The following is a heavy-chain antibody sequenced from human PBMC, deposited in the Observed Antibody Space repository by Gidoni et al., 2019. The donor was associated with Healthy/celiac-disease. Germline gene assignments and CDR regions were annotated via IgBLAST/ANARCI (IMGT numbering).Heavy chain of an antibody. V-gene: IGHV3-30-3*01. J-gene: IGHJ6*02. CDR2: ISYDGSNK. Sequence: QVQLVESGGGVVQPGRSLRLSCAASGFTFSSYARHWVRQARGKGLEWLAVISYDGSNKYYADSVKGRFTISRDNSKNTLYLQMNSLRAEDTAVYYCARVDTAMVTSYYYGMDVWGQGTTVTVSS. D-gene: IGHD5-18*01. CDR1: GFTFSSYA. CDR3: ARVDTAMVTSYYYGMDV.